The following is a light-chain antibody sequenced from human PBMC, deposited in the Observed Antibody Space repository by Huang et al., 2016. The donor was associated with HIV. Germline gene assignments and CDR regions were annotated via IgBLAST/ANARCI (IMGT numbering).Light chain of an antibody. CDR2: EAS. Sequence: EIVLTQSPATLSLFPGERATLSCRASQSVSSYLAWYQQKPGQAPRLLIYEASNRATGIPARFRGSGSGTDFTLTISSLEPEDFAVYYCQQRSNWPGITFGPGTKVDIK. CDR1: QSVSSY. J-gene: IGKJ3*01. V-gene: IGKV3-11*01. CDR3: QQRSNWPGIT.